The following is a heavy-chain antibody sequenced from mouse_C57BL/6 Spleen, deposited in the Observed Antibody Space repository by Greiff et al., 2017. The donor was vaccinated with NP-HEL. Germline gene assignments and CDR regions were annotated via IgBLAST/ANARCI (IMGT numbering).Heavy chain of an antibody. J-gene: IGHJ2*01. Sequence: EVQLQQSGPGLVKPSQSLSLTCSVTGYSITSGYYWNWIRQFPGNKLEWMGYISYDGSNNYNPSLKNRISITRDTSKNQFFLKLNSVTTEDTATYYCARAGDITYYFDYWGQGTTLTVSS. CDR2: ISYDGSN. D-gene: IGHD1-1*01. CDR3: ARAGDITYYFDY. CDR1: GYSITSGYY. V-gene: IGHV3-6*01.